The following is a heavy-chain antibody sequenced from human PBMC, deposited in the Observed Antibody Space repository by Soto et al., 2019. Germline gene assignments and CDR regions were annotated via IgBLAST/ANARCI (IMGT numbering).Heavy chain of an antibody. CDR1: GYTFTGYY. J-gene: IGHJ6*02. V-gene: IGHV1-2*02. D-gene: IGHD4-17*01. CDR3: ARDLNYGDPDYYYYGMDV. Sequence: GTSVKVSCKASGYTFTGYYMHWVRQAPGQGLEWMGWINPNSGGTNYAQKFQGRVTMTRDTSISTAYMELSRLRSDDTAVYYCARDLNYGDPDYYYYGMDVWGQGPRSPSP. CDR2: INPNSGGT.